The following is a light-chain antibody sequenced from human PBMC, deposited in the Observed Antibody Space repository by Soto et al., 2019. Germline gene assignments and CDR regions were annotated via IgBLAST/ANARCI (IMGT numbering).Light chain of an antibody. CDR3: QQYDNLPLT. V-gene: IGKV1-33*01. CDR1: QGISSY. Sequence: IQLTHSPSSLSASLGDRVTITCRASQGISSYLGWYQQKPGKAPKLLIYDASNLETRVPSRFSGSGSGTDFTFTISSLQPEDFATYYCQQYDNLPLTFGGGTKVDIK. CDR2: DAS. J-gene: IGKJ4*01.